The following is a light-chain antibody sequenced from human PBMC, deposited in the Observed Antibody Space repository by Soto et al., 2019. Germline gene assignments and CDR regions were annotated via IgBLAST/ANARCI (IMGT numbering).Light chain of an antibody. J-gene: IGKJ1*01. Sequence: IVLTQSPGTLSLSPGETATLSCRATQSVSSSYLAWYQQKPGQAPRLLIYGASSRATGIPDRFSGSGSGTDFTLTISRLEPEDFAVYYCQQYGSSPQTFGQGAKVDIK. CDR1: QSVSSSY. CDR3: QQYGSSPQT. V-gene: IGKV3-20*01. CDR2: GAS.